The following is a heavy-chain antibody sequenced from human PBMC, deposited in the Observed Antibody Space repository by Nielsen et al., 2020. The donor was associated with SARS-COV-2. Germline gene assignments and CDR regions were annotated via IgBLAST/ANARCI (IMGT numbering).Heavy chain of an antibody. CDR1: GLIFSSSW. J-gene: IGHJ5*02. V-gene: IGHV3-7*05. Sequence: GESLKISCAASGLIFSSSWMVWVRQAPGKGLEWVANINEDGSVVNYVDSVKGRFTISRDNARDSLYLQMNNLRAEDTAIYYCLQGGASWGQGTLVTVSS. CDR2: INEDGSVV. CDR3: LQGGAS. D-gene: IGHD1-1*01.